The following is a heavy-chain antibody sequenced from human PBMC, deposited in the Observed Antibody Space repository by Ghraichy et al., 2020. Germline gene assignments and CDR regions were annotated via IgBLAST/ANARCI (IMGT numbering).Heavy chain of an antibody. J-gene: IGHJ4*02. D-gene: IGHD1-26*01. CDR1: GFTFSSYA. CDR3: AKPDSGSFQPRYFDY. V-gene: IGHV3-23*01. Sequence: GGSLRLSCAASGFTFSSYAMSWVRQAPGKGLEWVSVISAGGGSTKYADSVKGRFTISRDNSKNTLYLQMNSLRAEDTTVYYCAKPDSGSFQPRYFDYWGQGTLVTVSS. CDR2: ISAGGGST.